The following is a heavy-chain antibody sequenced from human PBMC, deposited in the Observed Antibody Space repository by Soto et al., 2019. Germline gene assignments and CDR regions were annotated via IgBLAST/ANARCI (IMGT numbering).Heavy chain of an antibody. D-gene: IGHD2-2*01. Sequence: PGGSLRLSCAASGFTCSSYAMSWVRQAPGKGLEWVSAISGRGGSTYYADSAKGRFTISRDNSKNTLYLQMNSLRAEDTAVYYCAKVATGRPEEDIVVVPAAKGPYGMDVWGQGTTVTVSS. CDR3: AKVATGRPEEDIVVVPAAKGPYGMDV. V-gene: IGHV3-23*01. J-gene: IGHJ6*02. CDR2: ISGRGGST. CDR1: GFTCSSYA.